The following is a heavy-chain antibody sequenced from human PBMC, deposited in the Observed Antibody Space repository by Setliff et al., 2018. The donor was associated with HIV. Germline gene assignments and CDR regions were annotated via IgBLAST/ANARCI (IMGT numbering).Heavy chain of an antibody. CDR3: ARTREMVRGVITPAFDY. V-gene: IGHV1-69*05. D-gene: IGHD3-10*01. CDR1: GGTFSSYT. J-gene: IGHJ4*02. Sequence: EASVKVSCKASGGTFSSYTINWVRQAPGQGLEWMGGIIPIFGTANYAQKFQGRVTITTDESTSTAYMELSSLRSEDTALYYCARTREMVRGVITPAFDYWGRGTLVTVSS. CDR2: IIPIFGTA.